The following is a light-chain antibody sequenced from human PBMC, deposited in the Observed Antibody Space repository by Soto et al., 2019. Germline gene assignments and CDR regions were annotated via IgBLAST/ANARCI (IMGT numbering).Light chain of an antibody. J-gene: IGKJ1*01. CDR1: QNIGKK. CDR2: DAS. V-gene: IGKV3-15*01. Sequence: TQSPASLSVSPGERVTLSCRASQNIGKKLAWYQQKPGKAPRLLIYDASKRPSGIPARFSGSGSGTEFTLTISSLQSEDFASYYCQQFHSWWTFGQGTKVDIK. CDR3: QQFHSWWT.